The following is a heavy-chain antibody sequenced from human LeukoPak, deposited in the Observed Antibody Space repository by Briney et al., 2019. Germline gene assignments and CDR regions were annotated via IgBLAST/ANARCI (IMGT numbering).Heavy chain of an antibody. Sequence: SETLSLTCTVSGGSISSGGYYWSWIRQHPGKGLEWIGYIYYSGSTYYNPSLKSRVTISVDTSKNQFSLKLSSVTAADTAVYYCARARMGGITMVRGAKYYFDYWGQGTLVTVSS. CDR2: IYYSGST. V-gene: IGHV4-31*03. CDR3: ARARMGGITMVRGAKYYFDY. D-gene: IGHD3-10*01. J-gene: IGHJ4*02. CDR1: GGSISSGGYY.